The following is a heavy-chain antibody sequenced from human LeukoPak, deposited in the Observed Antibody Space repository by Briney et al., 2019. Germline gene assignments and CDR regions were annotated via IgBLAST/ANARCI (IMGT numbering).Heavy chain of an antibody. CDR3: ARGEGLNYYDSSGSDY. J-gene: IGHJ4*02. V-gene: IGHV3-30*04. Sequence: GGSLRLSCAASGFTFSSYAMHWVRQAPGKGLEWVAVISYDGSNKYYADSVKGRFTISRDNSKNTLYLQMNSLRAEDTAVYYCARGEGLNYYDSSGSDYWGQGTLVTVSS. CDR2: ISYDGSNK. CDR1: GFTFSSYA. D-gene: IGHD3-22*01.